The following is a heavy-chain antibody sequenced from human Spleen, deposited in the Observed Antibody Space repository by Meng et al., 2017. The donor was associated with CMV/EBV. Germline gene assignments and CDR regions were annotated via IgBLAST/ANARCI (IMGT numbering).Heavy chain of an antibody. J-gene: IGHJ5*02. Sequence: AGGSICSATYYWGWSRPPPGKGLEWIEYIYYAGSNKYNPSLKSRVTMSVDTSKNQFSLNLISVTAADTAVYYCARGGPLRHLYLDPWGQGTLVTVSS. CDR2: IYYAGSN. CDR3: ARGGPLRHLYLDP. V-gene: IGHV4-61*01. D-gene: IGHD4-17*01. CDR1: GGSICSATYY.